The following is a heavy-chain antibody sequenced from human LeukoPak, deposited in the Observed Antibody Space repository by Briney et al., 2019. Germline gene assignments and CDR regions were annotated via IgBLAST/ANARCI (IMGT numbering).Heavy chain of an antibody. CDR2: IIPIFGTA. CDR1: GGTFSSYA. CDR3: ARELRPSDGWFDP. Sequence: SVKVSCKASGGTFSSYAISWVRQAPGQGLEWMGGIIPIFGTANYVQKFQGRVTITADESTSTAYMELSSLRSEDTAVYYCARELRPSDGWFDPWGQGTLVTVSS. V-gene: IGHV1-69*13. J-gene: IGHJ5*02. D-gene: IGHD5-24*01.